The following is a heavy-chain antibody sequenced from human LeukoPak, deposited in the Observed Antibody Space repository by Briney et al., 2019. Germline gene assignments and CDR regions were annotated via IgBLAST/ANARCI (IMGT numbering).Heavy chain of an antibody. CDR1: RFTFSSYA. D-gene: IGHD1-20*01. CDR3: AKPRRLYNSRYYFDY. V-gene: IGHV3-23*01. J-gene: IGHJ4*02. CDR2: ISGSGGST. Sequence: GGSLRLSCAASRFTFSSYAMSWVRQAPGKGLEWVSAISGSGGSTYYADSVKGRFTISRDNSKNTLCLQMNSLRAEDTAVYYCAKPRRLYNSRYYFDYWGQGTLVTVSS.